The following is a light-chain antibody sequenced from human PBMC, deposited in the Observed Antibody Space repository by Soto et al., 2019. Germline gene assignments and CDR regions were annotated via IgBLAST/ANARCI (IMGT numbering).Light chain of an antibody. Sequence: VLTQSPDTLSLSPGESATLSCTASQSVIINYLAWYQPRPGQSPRLIIHDSSTRAPGTPDRFSGGGSGTEFTLSNSSLEPEDSAVYYCQQFGGSPMYTFGQGTKLEIK. CDR3: QQFGGSPMYT. CDR1: QSVIINY. V-gene: IGKV3-20*01. J-gene: IGKJ2*01. CDR2: DSS.